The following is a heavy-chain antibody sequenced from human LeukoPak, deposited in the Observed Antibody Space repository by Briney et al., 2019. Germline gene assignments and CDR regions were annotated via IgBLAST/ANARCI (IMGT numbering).Heavy chain of an antibody. V-gene: IGHV5-51*01. CDR2: FPGDSDT. J-gene: IGHJ4*02. D-gene: IGHD4-17*01. CDR3: ARGDYGDYRVFYTLFDY. CDR1: GYTFTNYW. Sequence: GESLKISCKGSGYTFTNYWIGRVRQMPGKGLEWMGIFPGDSDTRYSPSFQGQVTISADKSISTAYLQWRSLKASDTAMYYCARGDYGDYRVFYTLFDYWGQGTLVTVSS.